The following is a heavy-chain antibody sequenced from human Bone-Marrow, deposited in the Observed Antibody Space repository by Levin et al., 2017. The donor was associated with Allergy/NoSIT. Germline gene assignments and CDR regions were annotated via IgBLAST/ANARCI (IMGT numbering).Heavy chain of an antibody. CDR1: ESFSLDY. CDR3: ARGRRGLVGARFDP. Sequence: ESFSLDYWSWVRQPPGKGLEWIGEVNRSGTTKYHPSVKSRVTMSIDTSKRHFSLHLTSVTAADTAVYYCARGRRGLVGARFDPWGQGSLVTVAS. CDR2: VNRSGTT. J-gene: IGHJ5*02. D-gene: IGHD2-15*01. V-gene: IGHV4-34*01.